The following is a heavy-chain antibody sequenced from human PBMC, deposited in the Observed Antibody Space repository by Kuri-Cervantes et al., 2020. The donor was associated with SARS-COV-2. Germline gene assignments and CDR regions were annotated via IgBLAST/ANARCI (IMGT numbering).Heavy chain of an antibody. D-gene: IGHD2-8*01. J-gene: IGHJ3*02. Sequence: GESLKISCTASGFIFSDYYMTWIRQALGKGLEWVSNIGPSGTTKYYADSVKGRFTISRDNAKNSLYLQMNSLRAEDTAVYYCARDAIVLMVYAIKEDAFDIWGQGTMVTVSS. V-gene: IGHV3-11*04. CDR2: IGPSGTTK. CDR1: GFIFSDYY. CDR3: ARDAIVLMVYAIKEDAFDI.